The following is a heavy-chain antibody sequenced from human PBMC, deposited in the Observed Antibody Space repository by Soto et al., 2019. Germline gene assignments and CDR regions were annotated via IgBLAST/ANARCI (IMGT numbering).Heavy chain of an antibody. CDR1: GGSFSGYY. CDR3: ARGRGIAARPGYYYYYYYMDV. D-gene: IGHD6-6*01. Sequence: SETLSLTCAVYGGSFSGYYWSWIRQPPGKGLEWIGEINHSGSTNYNPSLKSRVTISVDMSKNQFSLKLSSVTAADTAVYYCARGRGIAARPGYYYYYYYMDVWGKGTTVTVSS. V-gene: IGHV4-34*01. CDR2: INHSGST. J-gene: IGHJ6*03.